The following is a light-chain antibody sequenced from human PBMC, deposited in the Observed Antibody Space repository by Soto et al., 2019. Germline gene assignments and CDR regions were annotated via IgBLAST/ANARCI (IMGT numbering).Light chain of an antibody. J-gene: IGKJ2*01. Sequence: DIVMTQSPDSLAVSLGERATINCKFTQSVLYSSNNKNYVAWYQQRPGQPPKLLIYWASTRESGVPDRFSGSESGTDFTLTITSLQAEDVAVYYCQQYESTPPTFGQGTKLEIK. CDR3: QQYESTPPT. CDR1: QSVLYSSNNKNY. CDR2: WAS. V-gene: IGKV4-1*01.